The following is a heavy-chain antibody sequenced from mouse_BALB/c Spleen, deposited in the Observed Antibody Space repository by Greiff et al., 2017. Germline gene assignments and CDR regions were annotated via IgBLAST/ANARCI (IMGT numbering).Heavy chain of an antibody. V-gene: IGHV5-12-2*01. D-gene: IGHD2-4*01. J-gene: IGHJ2*01. CDR3: ASLYYDPFFDY. CDR2: ISNGGGST. Sequence: EVKLVESGGGLVQPGGSLKLSCAASGFTFSSYTMSWVRQTPEKRLEWVAYISNGGGSTYYPDTVKGRFTISRDNAKNTLYLQMSSLKSEDTAMYYCASLYYDPFFDYWGQGTTLTVSS. CDR1: GFTFSSYT.